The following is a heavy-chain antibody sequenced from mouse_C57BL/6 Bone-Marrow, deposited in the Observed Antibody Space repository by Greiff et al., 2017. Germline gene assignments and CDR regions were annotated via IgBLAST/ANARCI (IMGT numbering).Heavy chain of an antibody. CDR1: GFTFSSYA. J-gene: IGHJ4*01. V-gene: IGHV5-4*03. D-gene: IGHD1-1*01. CDR2: ISDGGSYT. CDR3: ARGDYYGSTYYAMDY. Sequence: EVMLVESGGGLVKPGGSLKLSCAASGFTFSSYAMSWVRQTPEKRLEWVATISDGGSYTYYPDNVKGRFTISRDNAKNNLYLQMSHLKSEDTAMYDSARGDYYGSTYYAMDYWGQGTSVTVSS.